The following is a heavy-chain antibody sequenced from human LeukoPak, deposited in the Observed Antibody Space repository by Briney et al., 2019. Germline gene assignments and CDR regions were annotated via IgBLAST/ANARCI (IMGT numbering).Heavy chain of an antibody. Sequence: GGSLRLSCAASGFTFSSYGMNWVRQAPGKGLEWVSSISSSSYIYYADSVKGRFTVSRDNAKNSLYLQMNSLRAEDTAVYYCARDLPGRDYYFDYWGQGTLVTVSS. CDR1: GFTFSSYG. CDR2: ISSSSYI. V-gene: IGHV3-21*01. J-gene: IGHJ4*02. CDR3: ARDLPGRDYYFDY. D-gene: IGHD3-10*01.